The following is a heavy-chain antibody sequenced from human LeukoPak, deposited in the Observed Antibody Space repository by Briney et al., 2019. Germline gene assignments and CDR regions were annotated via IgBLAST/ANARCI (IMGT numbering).Heavy chain of an antibody. V-gene: IGHV4-59*01. Sequence: SETLSLTCTASGGSFSSYYWSWIRQPPGKGLEWIGYIFYSGNTNYNPSLKSRVTISVDTSKNQFSLKLSSVTAADTAVYYCARGSDFWSGYYNWFDPWGQGTLVTVSS. J-gene: IGHJ5*02. D-gene: IGHD3-3*01. CDR3: ARGSDFWSGYYNWFDP. CDR1: GGSFSSYY. CDR2: IFYSGNT.